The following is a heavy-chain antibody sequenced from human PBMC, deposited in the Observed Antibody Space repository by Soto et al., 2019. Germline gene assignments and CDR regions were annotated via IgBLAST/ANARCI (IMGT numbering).Heavy chain of an antibody. Sequence: ASVKVSCKASGYTFTSYGYAWVRQAPGQRLEWMGWISACNGHTNYAQKFRDRLTLTMDTSASTAHMELRSLKSADTAVFYCGRDFAGGFNDAFAFWAQGTMVTVSS. D-gene: IGHD5-12*01. CDR2: ISACNGHT. J-gene: IGHJ3*01. CDR1: GYTFTSYG. V-gene: IGHV1-18*01. CDR3: GRDFAGGFNDAFAF.